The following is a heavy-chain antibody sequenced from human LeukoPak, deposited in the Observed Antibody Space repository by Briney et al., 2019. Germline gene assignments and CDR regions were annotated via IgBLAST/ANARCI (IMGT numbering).Heavy chain of an antibody. D-gene: IGHD3-10*01. J-gene: IGHJ5*02. CDR1: GYTFTGYY. Sequence: ASVKVSCKASGYTFTGYYMHWVRQAPGQGLEWMGWINPNSGGTNYAQKFQGRVTMTRDTSISTAYMELSRLRSDDTAVYYCARATPYGSGSCDWFDPWGQGTLVTVSS. CDR2: INPNSGGT. CDR3: ARATPYGSGSCDWFDP. V-gene: IGHV1-2*02.